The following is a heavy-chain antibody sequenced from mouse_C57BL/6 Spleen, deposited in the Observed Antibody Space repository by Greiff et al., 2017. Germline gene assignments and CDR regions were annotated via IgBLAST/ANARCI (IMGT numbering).Heavy chain of an antibody. D-gene: IGHD2-3*01. V-gene: IGHV5-17*01. CDR2: ISSGSSTI. CDR1: GFTFSDYG. J-gene: IGHJ3*01. Sequence: EVKVVESGGGLVKPGGSLKLSCAASGFTFSDYGMHWVRQAPEKGLEWVAYISSGSSTIYYADTVKGRFTISRDNATNTLFLQMTSLRSGDTAMXYCARESDGYYPWFAYWGQGTLVTVSA. CDR3: ARESDGYYPWFAY.